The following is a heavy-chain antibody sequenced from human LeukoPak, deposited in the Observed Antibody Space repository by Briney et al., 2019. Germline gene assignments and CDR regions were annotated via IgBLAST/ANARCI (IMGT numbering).Heavy chain of an antibody. CDR3: TTLNYDFWSGSHYFYYYMDV. V-gene: IGHV3-15*01. CDR1: GFTFNNAW. D-gene: IGHD3-3*01. Sequence: GGSLRLSCAASGFTFNNAWMSWVRQAPGKGLEWVGRIKSRPDGGTTDYAAPVKGRFTVSRDDSKNMLYLQMNSLNTGDTAVYYCTTLNYDFWSGSHYFYYYMDVWGKGTTVTVSS. J-gene: IGHJ6*03. CDR2: IKSRPDGGTT.